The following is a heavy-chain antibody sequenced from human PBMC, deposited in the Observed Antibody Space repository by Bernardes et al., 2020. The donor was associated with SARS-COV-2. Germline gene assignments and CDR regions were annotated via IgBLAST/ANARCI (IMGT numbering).Heavy chain of an antibody. CDR1: GGTFSSYA. CDR2: LIPLFGTD. V-gene: IGHV1-69*13. CDR3: ASLPTAAFDI. J-gene: IGHJ3*02. Sequence: SVKVSCKASGGTFSSYAISWVRQAPGQGLEWMGGLIPLFGTDNFPQKFQGRVTITADESTSTAYMELSSLRSEDTAVYYCASLPTAAFDIWGQGTMVTVSS.